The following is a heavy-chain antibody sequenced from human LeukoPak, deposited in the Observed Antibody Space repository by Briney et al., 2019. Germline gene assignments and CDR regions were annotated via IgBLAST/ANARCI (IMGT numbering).Heavy chain of an antibody. D-gene: IGHD6-6*01. Sequence: ASVKVSCKASGYTFTDYYVHWVRQAPGQGLEWMGWINPNSGGTNYAQKFQGRVTMTRDTSISTAYMELSRLRSDDTAVYYCARPVFGSSSIDYYGMDVWGQGTTVTVSS. J-gene: IGHJ6*02. V-gene: IGHV1-2*02. CDR1: GYTFTDYY. CDR2: INPNSGGT. CDR3: ARPVFGSSSIDYYGMDV.